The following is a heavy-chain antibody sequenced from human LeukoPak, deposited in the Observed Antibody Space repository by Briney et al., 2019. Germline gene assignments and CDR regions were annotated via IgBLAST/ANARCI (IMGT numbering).Heavy chain of an antibody. CDR2: IYYSGST. CDR1: GGSISSYY. V-gene: IGHV4-59*01. D-gene: IGHD3-10*01. CDR3: ARDWAMVRGPRPYYYMDV. J-gene: IGHJ6*03. Sequence: PSETLSLTCTVSGGSISSYYWSWIRQPPGKGLEWIGYIYYSGSTNYNPSLKGRVTISVDTSKNQFSLKLSSVTAADTAVYYCARDWAMVRGPRPYYYMDVWGEGTTVTVSS.